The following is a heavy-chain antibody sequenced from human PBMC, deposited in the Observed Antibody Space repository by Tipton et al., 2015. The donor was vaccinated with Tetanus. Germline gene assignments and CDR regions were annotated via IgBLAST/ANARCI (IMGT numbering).Heavy chain of an antibody. CDR2: INHSGST. V-gene: IGHV4-34*01. D-gene: IGHD6-19*01. CDR1: GGSFSGYY. Sequence: TLSLTCAVYGGSFSGYYWSWIRQPPGKGLEWIGEINHSGSTNYNPSLKSRVTISVDTSKNQFSLKLSSVTAADTAVYYCARQWQYGMDVWGQGTTVTVSS. J-gene: IGHJ6*02. CDR3: ARQWQYGMDV.